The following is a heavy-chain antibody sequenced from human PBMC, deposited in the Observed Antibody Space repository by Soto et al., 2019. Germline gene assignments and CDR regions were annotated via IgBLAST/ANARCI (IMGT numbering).Heavy chain of an antibody. J-gene: IGHJ6*02. CDR2: INTGNDNT. Sequence: QVQLVQSGAEVKKPGASVKVSCEASGYTFTSYAMHWVRQAHGQRLEWMGWINTGNDNTKYSQTFQGRVTITRDTSASTAYMGLSSLRSEDTAVYYCAREEAVVEATIIRNYYYIMDGWCQGTTVTVSS. CDR3: AREEAVVEATIIRNYYYIMDG. CDR1: GYTFTSYA. D-gene: IGHD3-10*01. V-gene: IGHV1-3*04.